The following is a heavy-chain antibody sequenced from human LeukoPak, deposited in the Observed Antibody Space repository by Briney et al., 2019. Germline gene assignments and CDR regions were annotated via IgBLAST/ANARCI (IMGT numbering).Heavy chain of an antibody. V-gene: IGHV3-11*01. CDR1: GFTFSDYY. D-gene: IGHD6-19*01. J-gene: IGHJ3*02. CDR2: ISSSGSTI. Sequence: GGSLRLSCAASGFTFSDYYMSWIRQAPGKGLEWVSYISSSGSTIYYADSVKGRFTISRDNAKNSLYLQMNSLRAEDTAVYYCARPLYSSGSYGPIEAFDIWGQGTMVTVSS. CDR3: ARPLYSSGSYGPIEAFDI.